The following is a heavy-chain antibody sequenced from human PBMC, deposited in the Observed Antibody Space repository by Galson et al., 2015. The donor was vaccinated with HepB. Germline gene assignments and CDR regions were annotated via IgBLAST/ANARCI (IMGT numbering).Heavy chain of an antibody. D-gene: IGHD4-17*01. CDR1: GFTFTSSA. Sequence: SVKVSCKASGFTFTSSAVQWVRQARGQRLEWIGWIVVGSGNTNYAQKFQERVTITRDMSTSTAYMELSSLSSEDTAVYYCAAEGYDYGDYSDAFDIWGQGTMVTVSS. CDR3: AAEGYDYGDYSDAFDI. V-gene: IGHV1-58*01. CDR2: IVVGSGNT. J-gene: IGHJ3*02.